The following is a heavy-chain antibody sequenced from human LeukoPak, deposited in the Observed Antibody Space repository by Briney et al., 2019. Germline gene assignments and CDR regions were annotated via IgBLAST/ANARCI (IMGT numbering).Heavy chain of an antibody. Sequence: ASVKVSCKASGYTFTRYGISWVRQAPGQGLEWMGWISAYNGNTNYAQKLQGRVTMTTDTSTSTAYMELRSLRSDDTAVYYCARDLRITMVRGVISPHGWFDPWGQGTLVTVSS. CDR3: ARDLRITMVRGVISPHGWFDP. CDR2: ISAYNGNT. J-gene: IGHJ5*02. CDR1: GYTFTRYG. D-gene: IGHD3-10*01. V-gene: IGHV1-18*01.